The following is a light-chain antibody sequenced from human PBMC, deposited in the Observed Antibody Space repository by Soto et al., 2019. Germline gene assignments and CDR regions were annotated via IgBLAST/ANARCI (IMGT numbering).Light chain of an antibody. CDR3: QTWGTGSHVV. J-gene: IGLJ2*01. V-gene: IGLV4-69*01. CDR2: LNSDGSH. Sequence: QLVLTQSPSASASLGASVKLTCTLSSGHSSYAIAWHQQQPEKGPRYLMKLNSDGSHSKGDGIPDRFSGSSSGAARYLTISSLQAEEEADYYCQTWGTGSHVVFGGGTKLTVL. CDR1: SGHSSYA.